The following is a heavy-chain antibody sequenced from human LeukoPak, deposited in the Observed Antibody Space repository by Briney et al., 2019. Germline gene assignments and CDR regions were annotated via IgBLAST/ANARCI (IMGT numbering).Heavy chain of an antibody. CDR1: GYTFTGYY. D-gene: IGHD2-2*01. J-gene: IGHJ6*02. CDR2: INPNSGGT. CDR3: ARGVVVVPAAIQSYYYYGMDV. Sequence: ASVKVSCKASGYTFTGYYMHWVRQAPGQGLEWMGWINPNSGGTNYAQKFQGWVTMTRDTSISTAYMELSRLRSDDTAVYYCARGVVVVPAAIQSYYYYGMDVWGQGTTVTVSS. V-gene: IGHV1-2*04.